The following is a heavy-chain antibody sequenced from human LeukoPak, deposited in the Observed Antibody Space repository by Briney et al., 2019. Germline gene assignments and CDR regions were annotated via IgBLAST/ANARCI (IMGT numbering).Heavy chain of an antibody. CDR1: GYTFTSYY. J-gene: IGHJ4*02. D-gene: IGHD2-2*01. V-gene: IGHV1-46*01. CDR2: INPSGGST. Sequence: ASVKVSCTASGYTFTSYYMHWVRQAPGQGLEWMGIINPSGGSTSYAQKFHGRVTMTRDTSTSTVYMELSSLRSEDTAVYYCARVTPPYCSSTSCYLDYWGQGTLVTVSS. CDR3: ARVTPPYCSSTSCYLDY.